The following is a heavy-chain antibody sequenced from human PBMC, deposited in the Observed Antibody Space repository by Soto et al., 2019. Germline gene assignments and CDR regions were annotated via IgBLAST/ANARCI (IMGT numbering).Heavy chain of an antibody. CDR3: ARGEMATITVNYYYGMDV. CDR2: ISYDGSNK. V-gene: IGHV3-30*04. J-gene: IGHJ6*02. Sequence: GGSLRLSCAASGFTFSSYAMHWVRQAPGKGLEWVAVISYDGSNKYYADSVKGRFTISRDNSKNTLYLQMNSLRAEDTAVYYCARGEMATITVNYYYGMDVWGQGNTVTVSS. D-gene: IGHD5-12*01. CDR1: GFTFSSYA.